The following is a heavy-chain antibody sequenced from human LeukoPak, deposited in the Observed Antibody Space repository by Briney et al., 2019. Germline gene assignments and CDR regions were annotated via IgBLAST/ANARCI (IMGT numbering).Heavy chain of an antibody. D-gene: IGHD6-13*01. Sequence: SETLPLTCTVSGYSINSGYYWGWIRQPPGKGLEWIGSIYHSGSTYYKPSLQSRVTISVDTSKNQFSLKLSSVTAADTAVYYCARAFYSSSWYHKEDFFDYWGQGTPVTVSS. CDR2: IYHSGST. J-gene: IGHJ4*02. CDR3: ARAFYSSSWYHKEDFFDY. CDR1: GYSINSGYY. V-gene: IGHV4-38-2*02.